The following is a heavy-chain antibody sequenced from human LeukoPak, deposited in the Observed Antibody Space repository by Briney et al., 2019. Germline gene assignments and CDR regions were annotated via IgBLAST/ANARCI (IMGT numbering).Heavy chain of an antibody. Sequence: GGSLRLSCAASGFTFSSYEMNWVRQAPGEGLEWVSAVSGSGGSTNYADSVKGRFTISRDNSKNTLYLQMNSLRAEDSALYYCAKAIVGSSYRYFDYWGQGTLVNVFS. CDR2: VSGSGGST. CDR1: GFTFSSYE. J-gene: IGHJ4*02. D-gene: IGHD6-6*01. V-gene: IGHV3-23*01. CDR3: AKAIVGSSYRYFDY.